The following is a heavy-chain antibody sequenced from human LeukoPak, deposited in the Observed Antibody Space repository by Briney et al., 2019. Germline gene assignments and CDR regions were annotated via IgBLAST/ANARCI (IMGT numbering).Heavy chain of an antibody. Sequence: ASVKVSCKASGYTFTSYYMHWVRQAPGQGLEWMGIINTSGGSTSYAQKFQGRVTMTRDTSTSTVHMELSSLRSEDTAVYYCARGAVAGYYFDYWGQGTLVTVSS. CDR3: ARGAVAGYYFDY. CDR1: GYTFTSYY. D-gene: IGHD6-19*01. V-gene: IGHV1-46*01. J-gene: IGHJ4*02. CDR2: INTSGGST.